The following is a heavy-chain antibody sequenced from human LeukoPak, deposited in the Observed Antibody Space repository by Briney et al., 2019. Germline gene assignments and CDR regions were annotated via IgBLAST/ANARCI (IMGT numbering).Heavy chain of an antibody. V-gene: IGHV3-30*19. CDR1: GFTFSSYG. Sequence: GGSLRLTCAASGFTFSSYGMHWLRQAPGKGLEWVAVISYDASNKYYADSVKGRFTIYRDNSKNTLYLQMNSLRAEDTAVYYCARDHDILTGHSQWDSWGQGTLVTVSS. D-gene: IGHD3-9*01. J-gene: IGHJ4*02. CDR3: ARDHDILTGHSQWDS. CDR2: ISYDASNK.